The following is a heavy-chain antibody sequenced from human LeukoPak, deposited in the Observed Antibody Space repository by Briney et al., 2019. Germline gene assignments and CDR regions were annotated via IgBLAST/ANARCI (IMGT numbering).Heavy chain of an antibody. J-gene: IGHJ6*02. V-gene: IGHV1-2*02. D-gene: IGHD3-9*01. CDR1: VYTFTGYY. CDR3: ARVPSDILTGYGMDV. Sequence: ASVKVSCKASVYTFTGYYMHWVRQAPGQGLEWMGWINPNSGGTNYAQKFQGRVTMTRDTSISTAYMELSRLRSDDTAVYYCARVPSDILTGYGMDVWGQGTTVTVSS. CDR2: INPNSGGT.